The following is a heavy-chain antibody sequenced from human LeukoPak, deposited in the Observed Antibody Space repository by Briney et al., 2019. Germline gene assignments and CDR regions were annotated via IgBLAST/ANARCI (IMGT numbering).Heavy chain of an antibody. CDR2: ISYDGSNK. CDR3: ARSQGGYCDY. J-gene: IGHJ4*02. Sequence: GRSLRLSCAASGFTFSSYAMHWVRQAPGKGLEWVAVISYDGSNKYYADSVKGRFTISRDNSKNTLYLQMNSLRAEDTAVYYCARSQGGYCDYWGQGTLVTVSS. CDR1: GFTFSSYA. V-gene: IGHV3-30-3*01.